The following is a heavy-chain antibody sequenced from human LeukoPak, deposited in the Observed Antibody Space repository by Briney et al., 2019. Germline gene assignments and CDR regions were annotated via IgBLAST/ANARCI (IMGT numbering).Heavy chain of an antibody. V-gene: IGHV1-3*01. D-gene: IGHD6-13*01. CDR1: GYTFINYA. CDR2: INAVNGNT. CDR3: ARGPRAAADDY. Sequence: RASVKVSCKASGYTFINYAINWGRQAPGQRLEWVGWINAVNGNTKYSPKFQGRVSITRDTSASTAYMELSSLTSEDTAVYYYARGPRAAADDYWGQGTLVTVSS. J-gene: IGHJ4*02.